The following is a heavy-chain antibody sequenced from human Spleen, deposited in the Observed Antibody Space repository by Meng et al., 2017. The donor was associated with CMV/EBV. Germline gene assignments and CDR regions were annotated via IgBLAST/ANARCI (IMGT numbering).Heavy chain of an antibody. Sequence: SETLSLTCTVSGGSISSYYWSWIRQPPGKGLEWIGYIYYSGSTNYNPSLKSRVTISVDTSKNQFPLKLSSVTAADPAVYYCARVKARPNAFDIWGQGTMVTVSS. CDR2: IYYSGST. J-gene: IGHJ3*02. V-gene: IGHV4-59*01. CDR1: GGSISSYY. CDR3: ARVKARPNAFDI.